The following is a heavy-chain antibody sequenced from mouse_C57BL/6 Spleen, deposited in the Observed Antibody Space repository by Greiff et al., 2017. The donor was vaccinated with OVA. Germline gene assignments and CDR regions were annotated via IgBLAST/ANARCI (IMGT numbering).Heavy chain of an antibody. J-gene: IGHJ3*01. Sequence: EVMLVESGGGLVQPGGSLKLSCAASGFTFSDYYMYWVRQTPEKRLEWVAYISTGGGSTYYPDTVKGRFTISRDNAKNTLYLQMSRLKSEDTAIYYCARHYDYDDGFAYWGQGTLVTVSA. V-gene: IGHV5-12*01. CDR2: ISTGGGST. CDR1: GFTFSDYY. CDR3: ARHYDYDDGFAY. D-gene: IGHD2-4*01.